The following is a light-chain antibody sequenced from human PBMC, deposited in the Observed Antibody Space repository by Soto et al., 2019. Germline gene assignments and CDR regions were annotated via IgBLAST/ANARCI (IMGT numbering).Light chain of an antibody. CDR1: SANIGVNT. CDR2: SAN. V-gene: IGLV1-44*01. Sequence: QSVLTQPPSASGTPGQRVTISCSGSSANIGVNTVNWYQQLPGAAPKLLIYSANQRPSGVPDRFSGSKSGTSASLAISGLQSEDEADYDCASWDDSVNGWVFGGGTKVTVL. CDR3: ASWDDSVNGWV. J-gene: IGLJ3*02.